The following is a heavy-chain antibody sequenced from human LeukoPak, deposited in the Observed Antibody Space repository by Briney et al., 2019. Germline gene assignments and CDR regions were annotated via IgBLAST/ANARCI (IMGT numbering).Heavy chain of an antibody. J-gene: IGHJ4*02. CDR1: GGSISSSSYY. D-gene: IGHD6-6*01. V-gene: IGHV4-39*07. CDR3: ARGEYSSSKVFDY. Sequence: SETLSLTCTVSGGSISSSSYYWGWIRQPPGKGLEWIGTIYYSGNTYYNPSLKSRVTISVDTSKNQFSLKLSSVTAADTAVYYCARGEYSSSKVFDYWGQGTLVTVSS. CDR2: IYYSGNT.